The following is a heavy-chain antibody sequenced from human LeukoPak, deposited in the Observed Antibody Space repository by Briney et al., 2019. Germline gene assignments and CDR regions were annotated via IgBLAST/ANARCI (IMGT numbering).Heavy chain of an antibody. CDR3: ARDHLYDIAAAGSFDY. CDR1: GGTFSSYA. CDR2: IIPILGIA. Sequence: SVKVSCKASGGTFSSYAISWVRQAPGQGLEWMGRIIPILGIANYAQKFQGRVTITADKSTSTAYMELSSLRSEDTAVYYCARDHLYDIAAAGSFDYWGQGTLVTVSS. D-gene: IGHD6-13*01. V-gene: IGHV1-69*04. J-gene: IGHJ4*02.